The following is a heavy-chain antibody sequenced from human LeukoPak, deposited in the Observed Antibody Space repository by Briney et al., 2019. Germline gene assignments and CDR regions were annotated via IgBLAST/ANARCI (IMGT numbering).Heavy chain of an antibody. Sequence: GESLKISCKGSGYIFTSYWIGWVRQMPGKGLEWMGIIYPGDSDTRYSPSFQGQVTISADKSISTAYLQWSSLKASDTAMYYCARSLAVAGTGDAFDIWGQGTMVTVSS. V-gene: IGHV5-51*01. D-gene: IGHD6-19*01. CDR3: ARSLAVAGTGDAFDI. CDR2: IYPGDSDT. CDR1: GYIFTSYW. J-gene: IGHJ3*02.